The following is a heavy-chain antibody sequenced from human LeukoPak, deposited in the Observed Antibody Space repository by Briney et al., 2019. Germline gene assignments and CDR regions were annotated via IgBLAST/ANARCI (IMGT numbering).Heavy chain of an antibody. D-gene: IGHD3-10*01. V-gene: IGHV3-7*01. CDR1: GFTFSSYW. CDR3: ARAPEGSGSSYYFDY. Sequence: PGGSLRLSCAASGFTFSSYWMSWVRQAPGKGLEWVPNINQDGSEKYYVDSVKGRFTISRDNAKNSLYLQMNSLRAEDTAVYYCARAPEGSGSSYYFDYWGQGTLVTVSS. J-gene: IGHJ4*02. CDR2: INQDGSEK.